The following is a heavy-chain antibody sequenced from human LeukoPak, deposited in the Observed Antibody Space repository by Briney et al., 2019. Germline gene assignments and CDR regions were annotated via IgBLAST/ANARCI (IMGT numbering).Heavy chain of an antibody. CDR3: AAESDHGYFNY. CDR2: IVDDSGNT. V-gene: IGHV1-58*01. J-gene: IGHJ4*02. CDR1: GFTFTSSA. Sequence: AAVNVCCKASGFTFTSSAVEWVGHARGPRHEWIGWIVDDSGNTNYAQKFQERVTITRDLSTSTAYMELSGLRSEDTAVYFCAAESDHGYFNYWGQGTLVTVSS.